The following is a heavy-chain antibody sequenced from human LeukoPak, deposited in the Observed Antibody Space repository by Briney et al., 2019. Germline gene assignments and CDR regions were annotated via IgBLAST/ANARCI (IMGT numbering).Heavy chain of an antibody. Sequence: SETLSLTCTVSGGSISSYYWSWIRQPPGKGLEGIGYIYYSGSTNYNPSLKRRVTISVDASKNQLSLKLRFVTAAETAVYYCARVTPHYDFWSGSYYYYMDVWGKGNTVTVS. CDR3: ARVTPHYDFWSGSYYYYMDV. CDR2: IYYSGST. J-gene: IGHJ6*03. V-gene: IGHV4-59*01. CDR1: GGSISSYY. D-gene: IGHD3-3*01.